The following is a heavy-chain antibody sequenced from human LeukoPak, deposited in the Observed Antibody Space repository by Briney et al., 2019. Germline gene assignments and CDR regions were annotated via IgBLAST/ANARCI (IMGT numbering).Heavy chain of an antibody. J-gene: IGHJ6*02. D-gene: IGHD2-15*01. CDR2: ISGSGGST. V-gene: IGHV3-23*01. CDR1: GFTFSSYA. CDR3: AKEYCSGGSCYGMDV. Sequence: GGSLRLSCAASGFTFSSYAMSWVRQAPGKGLEWVSAISGSGGSTYYADSVKGRFTISRDNSKDSLYLQMNSLRTEDTALYYCAKEYCSGGSCYGMDVWGQGTTVTVSS.